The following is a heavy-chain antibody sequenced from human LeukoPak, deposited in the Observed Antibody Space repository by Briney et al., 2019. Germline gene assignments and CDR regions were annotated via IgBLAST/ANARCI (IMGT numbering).Heavy chain of an antibody. Sequence: ASVKLSCKASGYTFTSYAISWVRQAPGQGLEWMGWISAYNGNTNYAHNLQGRVTMTTDTSTSTAYMELRSLRSDDTAVYYCARDRTNCAYYYYYGMDVWGQGTTVTVSS. V-gene: IGHV1-18*01. J-gene: IGHJ6*02. D-gene: IGHD1-1*01. CDR3: ARDRTNCAYYYYYGMDV. CDR2: ISAYNGNT. CDR1: GYTFTSYA.